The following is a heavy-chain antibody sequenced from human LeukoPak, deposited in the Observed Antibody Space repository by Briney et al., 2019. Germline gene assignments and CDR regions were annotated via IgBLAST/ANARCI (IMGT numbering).Heavy chain of an antibody. V-gene: IGHV3-43*01. Sequence: PGGSLRLSCAAPGFTFDDYTMHGVRKAPGKGLEWVSLISWDGGSTYYADSVKGRFTISRDNSKNSLYLQMNSLRTEDTALYYCAKGPSRIQLELLYFDYWGQGTLVTVSS. D-gene: IGHD5-18*01. CDR3: AKGPSRIQLELLYFDY. CDR2: ISWDGGST. J-gene: IGHJ4*02. CDR1: GFTFDDYT.